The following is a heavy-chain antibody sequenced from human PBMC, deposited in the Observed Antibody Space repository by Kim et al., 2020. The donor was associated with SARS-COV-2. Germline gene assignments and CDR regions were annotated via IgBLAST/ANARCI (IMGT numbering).Heavy chain of an antibody. CDR3: ARDIYTVTASCFFDH. CDR1: GFIFGNYA. D-gene: IGHD2-21*02. V-gene: IGHV3-9*01. Sequence: GGSLRLSCAASGFIFGNYAMHWVRQAPGKGLEWVSGISWNSGSIGYADSVKGRFTISRDNAKSSLFLQMNSLGPEDTALYYCARDIYTVTASCFFDHWGQGALVTVSS. J-gene: IGHJ4*02. CDR2: ISWNSGSI.